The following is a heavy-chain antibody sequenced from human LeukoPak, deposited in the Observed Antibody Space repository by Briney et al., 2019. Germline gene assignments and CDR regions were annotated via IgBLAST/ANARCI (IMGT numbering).Heavy chain of an antibody. Sequence: PSETLSLTCAVSGCSISSGYYWGWIRQPPGKGLEWIGSIYHSGSTYYNPSLKSRVTISVDTSKNQFSLKLSSVTAADTAVYYCARLDGYNYVLGYWGQGTLVTVSS. CDR3: ARLDGYNYVLGY. V-gene: IGHV4-38-2*01. CDR2: IYHSGST. J-gene: IGHJ4*02. D-gene: IGHD5-24*01. CDR1: GCSISSGYY.